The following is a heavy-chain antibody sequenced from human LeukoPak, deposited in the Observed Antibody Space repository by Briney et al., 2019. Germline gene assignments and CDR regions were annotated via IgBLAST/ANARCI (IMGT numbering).Heavy chain of an antibody. CDR1: GGTFSSYA. J-gene: IGHJ4*02. V-gene: IGHV1-69*01. CDR2: IIPIFGTA. CDR3: ARHRHCSSTSCYVYYFDY. Sequence: ASVKVSCKASGGTFSSYAISWVRQAPGQGLEWMGGIIPIFGTANYAQKFQGRVTITADESTSTAHMELSSLRSEDTAVYYCARHRHCSSTSCYVYYFDYWGQGTLVTVSS. D-gene: IGHD2-2*01.